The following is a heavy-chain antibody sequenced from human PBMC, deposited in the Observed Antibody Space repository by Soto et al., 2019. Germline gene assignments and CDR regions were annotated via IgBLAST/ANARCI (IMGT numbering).Heavy chain of an antibody. J-gene: IGHJ6*02. Sequence: QVQLVESGGGVVQPGRSLRLSCAASGFTFSSYGMHWVRQAPGKGLEWVAVISYDGSNKYYADSVKGRFTISRDTSKNTLYLQMNRLRSEDTDVYYCAKIPPYGSGSYYNYYYYGMDVWGQGTTVTVSS. CDR1: GFTFSSYG. V-gene: IGHV3-30*18. CDR3: AKIPPYGSGSYYNYYYYGMDV. CDR2: ISYDGSNK. D-gene: IGHD3-10*01.